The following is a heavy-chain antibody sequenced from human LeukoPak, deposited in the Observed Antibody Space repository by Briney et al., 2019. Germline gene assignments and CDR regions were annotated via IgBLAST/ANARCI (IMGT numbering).Heavy chain of an antibody. CDR3: ARQGYCTNGVCHNYYYYYYMDV. D-gene: IGHD2-8*01. Sequence: PSETLSLTCAVYGGSFSGYFWSWTRQPPGKGLEWIGEINHSGSTNYNPSLKSRVTISVDTSKNQFSLKLSSVTAADTAVYYCARQGYCTNGVCHNYYYYYYMDVWGKGTTVTVSS. CDR2: INHSGST. V-gene: IGHV4-34*01. J-gene: IGHJ6*03. CDR1: GGSFSGYF.